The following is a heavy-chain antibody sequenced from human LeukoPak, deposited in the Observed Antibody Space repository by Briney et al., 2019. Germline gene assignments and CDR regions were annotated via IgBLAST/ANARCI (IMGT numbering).Heavy chain of an antibody. V-gene: IGHV4-61*02. CDR1: GGSISSGNYY. CDR3: ATFIAIFGANWFDP. CDR2: IYASGIT. D-gene: IGHD3-3*01. Sequence: SQTLSLTCTVSGGSISSGNYYWSWIRLPAGTGLEWIGRIYASGITKYNPSLKSRVTISVDTSNNQFSLKLSSVTAADTAVYFCATFIAIFGANWFDPWGQGTLVIVSS. J-gene: IGHJ5*02.